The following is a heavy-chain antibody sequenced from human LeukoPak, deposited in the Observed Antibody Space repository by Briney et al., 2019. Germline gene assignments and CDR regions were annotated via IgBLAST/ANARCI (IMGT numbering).Heavy chain of an antibody. CDR1: GFTFSSYC. J-gene: IGHJ5*02. V-gene: IGHV3-7*04. Sequence: GGSLSLSCSASGFTFSSYCMNWVRQAPGKGLEWVANIEQQGNEKYYMDSVKGRFTISRDNAKNSLYLEMNSLRAEDTAVYYCAGGDYYGSGSARRHWFDPWGQGTLVTVSS. CDR3: AGGDYYGSGSARRHWFDP. D-gene: IGHD3-10*01. CDR2: IEQQGNEK.